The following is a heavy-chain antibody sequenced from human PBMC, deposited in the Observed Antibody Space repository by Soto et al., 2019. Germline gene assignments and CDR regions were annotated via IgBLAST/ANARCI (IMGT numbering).Heavy chain of an antibody. CDR3: ARDGGVVLPAFDY. CDR1: GGSISSGGSS. CDR2: ISYSGST. J-gene: IGHJ4*01. Sequence: QVQLQESGPGLVKPSQTLSLTCTVSGGSISSGGSSWSWIRQPPGKGLEWIGDISYSGSTHYNPSLKSRVSISVDTSKNQFTLKLTSVTAADTAVYYCARDGGVVLPAFDYWGEGTLVTVSS. D-gene: IGHD3-16*01. V-gene: IGHV4-30-4*01.